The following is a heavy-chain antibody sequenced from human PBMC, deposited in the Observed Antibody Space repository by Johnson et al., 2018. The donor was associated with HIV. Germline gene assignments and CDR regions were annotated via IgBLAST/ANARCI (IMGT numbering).Heavy chain of an antibody. D-gene: IGHD5-24*01. V-gene: IGHV3-7*01. CDR2: IKQDGSEK. Sequence: VQLVESGGGLVQPGGSLRLSCAASGFTFSSYWMSWVRQAPGKGLEWVANIKQDGSEKYYVDSVKGRFTISRDNAKNTLYLQMNSLRAEDTAVYYCARACRDGYTCDVYDIWGQGTMVIVSS. CDR3: ARACRDGYTCDVYDI. CDR1: GFTFSSYW. J-gene: IGHJ3*02.